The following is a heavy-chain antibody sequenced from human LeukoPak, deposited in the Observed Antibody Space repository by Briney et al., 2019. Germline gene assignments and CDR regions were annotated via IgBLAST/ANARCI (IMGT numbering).Heavy chain of an antibody. CDR1: GFNVSSTY. V-gene: IGHV3-53*01. J-gene: IGHJ4*02. CDR3: AKDLGYYDSSGYSVNY. D-gene: IGHD3-22*01. CDR2: INSGGTT. Sequence: GGSLRLSCVASGFNVSSTYMNWVRQAPGKGLEWVSLINSGGTTYYADSVKGRFTISRDNSKNTLYLQMNSLRAEDTAVYYCAKDLGYYDSSGYSVNYWGQGTLVTVSS.